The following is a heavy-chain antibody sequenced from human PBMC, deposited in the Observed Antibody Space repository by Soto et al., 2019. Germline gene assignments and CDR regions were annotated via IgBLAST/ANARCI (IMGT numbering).Heavy chain of an antibody. V-gene: IGHV4-59*01. CDR3: ARDGRYCSGGSCYRFDP. D-gene: IGHD2-15*01. Sequence: SETLSLTCTVSGGSISSYYWSWIRQPPGKGLEWIGYVYYSGSTNYNPSLKSRVTISVDTSKNQFPLKLSSVTTADTAVYYCARDGRYCSGGSCYRFDPWGQGTLVTVS. J-gene: IGHJ5*02. CDR1: GGSISSYY. CDR2: VYYSGST.